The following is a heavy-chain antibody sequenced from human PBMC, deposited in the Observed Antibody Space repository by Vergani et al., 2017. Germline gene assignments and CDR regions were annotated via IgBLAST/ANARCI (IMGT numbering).Heavy chain of an antibody. CDR1: GFTFSSYW. J-gene: IGHJ4*02. CDR3: SRGRGYSFGYSDY. Sequence: EVQLVESGGGLVQPGGSLRLSCAASGFTFSSYWMHWVRQAPGKGLEWVSALSASGHNTYHADSVKGRFTISRDDSKRLAYLQLSGLKTEDTAVYFCSRGRGYSFGYSDYWGQGTLVTVSS. CDR2: LSASGHNT. V-gene: IGHV3-23*04. D-gene: IGHD5-18*01.